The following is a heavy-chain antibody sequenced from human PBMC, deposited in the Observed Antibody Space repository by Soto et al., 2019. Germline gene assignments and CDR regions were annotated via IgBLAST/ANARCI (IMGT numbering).Heavy chain of an antibody. CDR3: ARHLRYYDFWSGYYTGFDP. D-gene: IGHD3-3*01. Sequence: SETLSLTCAVCGGSFSGYYWSWIRQPPGKGLEWIGEINYSGSTYYNPSLKSRVTISVDTSKNQFSLKLSSVTAADTAVYYCARHLRYYDFWSGYYTGFDPWGQGTLVTVSS. CDR1: GGSFSGYY. J-gene: IGHJ5*02. V-gene: IGHV4-34*01. CDR2: INYSGST.